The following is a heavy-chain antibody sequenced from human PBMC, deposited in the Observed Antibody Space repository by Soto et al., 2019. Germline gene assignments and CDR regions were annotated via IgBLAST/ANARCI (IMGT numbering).Heavy chain of an antibody. CDR2: TRNKANSYTT. D-gene: IGHD1-26*01. CDR3: ARDSGRPFHAFDI. V-gene: IGHV3-72*01. CDR1: GLTVSDHY. J-gene: IGHJ3*02. Sequence: QLVESGGGLVQPGGSLRLSCAASGLTVSDHYMDSVRQAPGKGLEWVGRTRNKANSYTTEYAPSVAGRFPISRDDSKSSLYLQMNSLKTDDTAVYFCARDSGRPFHAFDIWGQGTTVTFS.